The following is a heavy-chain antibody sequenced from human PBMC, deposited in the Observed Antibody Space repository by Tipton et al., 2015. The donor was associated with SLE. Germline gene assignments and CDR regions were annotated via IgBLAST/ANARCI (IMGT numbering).Heavy chain of an antibody. CDR3: ARVKSYYDILTGPSYWYFDL. Sequence: TLSLTCTVSGGSISSGGYYWNWVRQQPGKGLEWIGYIYYSGNSYYNPSLRSRLTLSVGTSRNQFSLNLNSVTAADTAVYFCARVKSYYDILTGPSYWYFDLWGRGTLVTVSS. CDR1: GGSISSGGYY. J-gene: IGHJ2*01. V-gene: IGHV4-31*03. CDR2: IYYSGNS. D-gene: IGHD3-9*01.